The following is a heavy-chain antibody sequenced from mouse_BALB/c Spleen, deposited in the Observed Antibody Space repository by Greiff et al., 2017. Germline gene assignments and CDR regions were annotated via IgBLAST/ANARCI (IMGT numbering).Heavy chain of an antibody. J-gene: IGHJ2*01. Sequence: QVQLQQSGPQLVRPGASVKISCKASGYSFTSYWMHWVKQRPGQGLEWIGMIDPSDSETRLNQKFKDKATLTVDTSSSTAYMQLSNPTSEDSAVYDCARSQRLLCFDYWGQGTTLTVSS. CDR1: GYSFTSYW. D-gene: IGHD1-2*01. CDR3: ARSQRLLCFDY. V-gene: IGHV1S127*01. CDR2: IDPSDSET.